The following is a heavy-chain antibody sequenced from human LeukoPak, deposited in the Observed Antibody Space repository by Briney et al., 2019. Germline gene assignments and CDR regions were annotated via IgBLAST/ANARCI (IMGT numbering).Heavy chain of an antibody. CDR1: GGSISSHY. D-gene: IGHD3-16*01. J-gene: IGHJ5*02. CDR3: AVRGTWGWFDP. V-gene: IGHV4-59*11. Sequence: PSETLSLICTVSGGSISSHYWSWIRQPPGKGLEWIGYIYYSGSTNHNPSLKSRVTISVDTSKNQFSLNLSSVTAADTAVYYCAVRGTWGWFDPWGQGTLVTVSS. CDR2: IYYSGST.